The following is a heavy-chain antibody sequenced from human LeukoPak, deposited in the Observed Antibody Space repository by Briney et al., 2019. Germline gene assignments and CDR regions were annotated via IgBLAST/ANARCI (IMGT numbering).Heavy chain of an antibody. V-gene: IGHV3-74*01. Sequence: GGSLRLSCAASGFTFSSYWMHWVRQAPGRGLVWVSRISSDGSITDYADSVKGRFTISRDNAKNTLYLQMNSLRAEDTAVYYCARARGYMDVWGKGTTVIVFS. CDR2: ISSDGSIT. CDR3: ARARGYMDV. CDR1: GFTFSSYW. D-gene: IGHD5-12*01. J-gene: IGHJ6*03.